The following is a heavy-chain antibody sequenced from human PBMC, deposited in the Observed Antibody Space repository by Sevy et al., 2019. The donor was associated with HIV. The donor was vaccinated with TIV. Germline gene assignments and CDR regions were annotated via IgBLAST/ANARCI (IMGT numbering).Heavy chain of an antibody. J-gene: IGHJ4*02. CDR1: GYTFSGYS. CDR3: ARDTREKSFDY. CDR2: MNTYNGNT. V-gene: IGHV1-18*01. Sequence: ASVKVSCKASGYTFSGYSISWVRQAPGQGLEWRGWMNTYNGNTKYAQKVQGRVTMTTDTSTSTAYMELRGLRSDDTAVYYCARDTREKSFDYWGQGTLVTVSS.